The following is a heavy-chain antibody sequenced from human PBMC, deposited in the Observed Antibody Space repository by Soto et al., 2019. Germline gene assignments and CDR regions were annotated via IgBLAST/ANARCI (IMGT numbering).Heavy chain of an antibody. J-gene: IGHJ4*02. Sequence: QVQLVESGGGLVKPGESLRLSCAASGFTFSGYDMTWVRQAPGKGLEWVSYISYTGRDTFYGESVKGRFAISRDNDKNPVYLQMNSLRYEETAVYFCARLYWDRSDYWGQGTPVTVSS. V-gene: IGHV3-11*01. CDR2: ISYTGRDT. CDR3: ARLYWDRSDY. D-gene: IGHD1-26*01. CDR1: GFTFSGYD.